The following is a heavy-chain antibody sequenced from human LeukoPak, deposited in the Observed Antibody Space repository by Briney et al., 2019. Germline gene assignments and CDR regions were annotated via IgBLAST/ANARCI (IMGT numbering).Heavy chain of an antibody. CDR1: GYTLTDYY. CDR2: INPNSGGT. V-gene: IGHV1-2*06. D-gene: IGHD1-20*01. J-gene: IGHJ4*02. CDR3: ARDRYNWNDDSFDY. Sequence: ASVKVSCKASGYTLTDYYMHWVRQAPGQGLEWMGRINPNSGGTNYAQKFQGRVTMTRDTSISTVYMELSRLRSDDTAVYYCARDRYNWNDDSFDYWGQGTLVTVSS.